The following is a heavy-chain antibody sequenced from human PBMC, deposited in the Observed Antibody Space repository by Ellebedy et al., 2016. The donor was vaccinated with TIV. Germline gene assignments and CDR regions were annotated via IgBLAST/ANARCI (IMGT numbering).Heavy chain of an antibody. CDR3: AKDHEAVASHFDS. D-gene: IGHD6-19*01. V-gene: IGHV3-23*01. CDR2: ISGTTQTT. CDR1: GFTFTVFS. Sequence: GESLKISCAASGFTFTVFSMTWVRQAPGKGLEWLSAISGTTQTTYYADSVKGRFTISRDNSKNTRYLQMNSLRAEDTAVYYCAKDHEAVASHFDSWGQGTLVTVSS. J-gene: IGHJ4*02.